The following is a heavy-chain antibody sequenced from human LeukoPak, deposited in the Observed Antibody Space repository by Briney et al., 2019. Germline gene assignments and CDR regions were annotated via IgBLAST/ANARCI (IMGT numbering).Heavy chain of an antibody. J-gene: IGHJ6*03. V-gene: IGHV4-59*11. CDR2: IYYSGST. CDR3: ARDGFDGYYYYMDV. CDR1: GGSISSHY. D-gene: IGHD3-9*01. Sequence: SETLSLTCTVSGGSISSHYWSWIRQPPGKGLEWSGYIYYSGSTNYNPSLKSRVTISVDTSKNQFSLKLSSVTAADTAVYYCARDGFDGYYYYMDVWGKGTTVTVSS.